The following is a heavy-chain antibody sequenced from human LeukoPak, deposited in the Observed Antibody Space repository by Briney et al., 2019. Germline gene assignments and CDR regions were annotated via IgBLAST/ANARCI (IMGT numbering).Heavy chain of an antibody. Sequence: PGGSLRLSCSASGCTFSNYDMSWVRQAPGKGLECVSGISGSGGSTYYADSVKGRFTISRDNSKDTLYLQMNSLRAEDTAVYYCARVTGTPGYFDYWGQGTLVTVSS. J-gene: IGHJ4*02. CDR3: ARVTGTPGYFDY. CDR1: GCTFSNYD. V-gene: IGHV3-23*01. D-gene: IGHD1-14*01. CDR2: ISGSGGST.